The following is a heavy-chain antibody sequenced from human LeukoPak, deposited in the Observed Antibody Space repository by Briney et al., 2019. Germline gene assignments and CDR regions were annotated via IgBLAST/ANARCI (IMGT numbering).Heavy chain of an antibody. V-gene: IGHV4-59*08. CDR2: IYYSGST. CDR3: AKQVGYSSGWYIY. CDR1: GGSISTYY. D-gene: IGHD6-19*01. J-gene: IGHJ4*02. Sequence: PSETLSLTCTVSGGSISTYYWSWIRQPPGKGLEWIGHIYYSGSTNYNPSLKSRVTISVDTSNNQFSLKRASVTAPNTAVYYCAKQVGYSSGWYIYWGQGTLVTVSS.